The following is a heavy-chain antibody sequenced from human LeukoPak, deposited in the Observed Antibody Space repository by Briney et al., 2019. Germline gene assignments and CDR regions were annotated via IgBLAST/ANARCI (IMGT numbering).Heavy chain of an antibody. CDR3: ARDITMVRGPYAGTFA. D-gene: IGHD3-10*01. V-gene: IGHV3-21*01. Sequence: GGSLRLSCAASGFTFSSYSMNWVRQAPGKGLEWVSSISSSSSYIYYADSVKGRFTISRDNAKNSLYLQMNSLRAGDTAVYYCARDITMVRGPYAGTFAWGQGTLVTVSS. CDR2: ISSSSSYI. CDR1: GFTFSSYS. J-gene: IGHJ5*02.